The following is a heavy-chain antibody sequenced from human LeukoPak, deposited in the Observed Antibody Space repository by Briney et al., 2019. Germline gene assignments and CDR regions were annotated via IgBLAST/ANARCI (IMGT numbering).Heavy chain of an antibody. J-gene: IGHJ5*02. D-gene: IGHD6-19*01. CDR3: ARGQIIAVAGSGNWFDP. V-gene: IGHV1-46*01. CDR2: INPSGGST. Sequence: ASVKVSCKASGYTFTSYYMHWVRQAPGQGLEWMGIINPSGGSTSYAQKFQGRVTMTRDMSTSTVHMELSSLRSEDTAVYYCARGQIIAVAGSGNWFDPWGQGTLVTVSS. CDR1: GYTFTSYY.